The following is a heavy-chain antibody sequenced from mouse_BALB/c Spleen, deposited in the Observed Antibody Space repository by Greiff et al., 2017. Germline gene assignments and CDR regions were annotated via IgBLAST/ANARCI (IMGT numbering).Heavy chain of an antibody. V-gene: IGHV1-54*01. CDR1: GYAFTNYL. J-gene: IGHJ2*01. CDR3: ARSEGALDY. Sequence: VKVVESGAELVRPGTSVKVSCKASGYAFTNYLIEWVKQRPGQGLEWIGVINPGSGGTNYNEKFKGKATLTADKSSSTAYMQLSSLTSDDSAVYFCARSEGALDYWGQGTTLTVSS. CDR2: INPGSGGT.